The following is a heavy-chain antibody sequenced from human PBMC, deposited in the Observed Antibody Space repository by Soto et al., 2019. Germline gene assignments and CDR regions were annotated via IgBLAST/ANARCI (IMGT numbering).Heavy chain of an antibody. CDR1: GFTFSSYA. CDR3: AKSPPVGYYYFDY. CDR2: ISGSGGST. Sequence: PEGALRVSCVASGFTFSSYAMSWVRQAPGKGLEWVSAISGSGGSTYYADSVKGRFTISRDNSKNTLYLQMNSLRAEDTAVYYCAKSPPVGYYYFDYWGQGTLVTVSS. D-gene: IGHD3-22*01. J-gene: IGHJ4*02. V-gene: IGHV3-23*01.